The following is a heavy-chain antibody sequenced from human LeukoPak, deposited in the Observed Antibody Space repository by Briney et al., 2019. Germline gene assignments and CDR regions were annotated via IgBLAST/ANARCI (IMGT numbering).Heavy chain of an antibody. Sequence: GGSLRLSCAASGFTFDDYAMHWVRQAPGKGLEWVSGISWNSGSIGYADSVKGRFTISRDYAKNSLYLQMNSLRAEDTALYYCAKLDSSGSSWGQGTLVTVSS. V-gene: IGHV3-9*01. CDR2: ISWNSGSI. D-gene: IGHD6-19*01. CDR1: GFTFDDYA. J-gene: IGHJ4*02. CDR3: AKLDSSGSS.